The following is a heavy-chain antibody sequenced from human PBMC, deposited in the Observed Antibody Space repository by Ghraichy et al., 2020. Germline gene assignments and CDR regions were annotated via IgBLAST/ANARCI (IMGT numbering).Heavy chain of an antibody. V-gene: IGHV3-23*01. D-gene: IGHD3-22*01. CDR1: GFTFSSYA. J-gene: IGHJ4*02. Sequence: GGSLRPSCAASGFTFSSYAMSWVRQAPGKGLEWVSAISGSGGSTYYADSVKGRFTISRDNSKNTLYLQMNSLRAEDTAVYYCAKGRYYYDSSGYQGYFDYWGQGTLVTVSS. CDR2: ISGSGGST. CDR3: AKGRYYYDSSGYQGYFDY.